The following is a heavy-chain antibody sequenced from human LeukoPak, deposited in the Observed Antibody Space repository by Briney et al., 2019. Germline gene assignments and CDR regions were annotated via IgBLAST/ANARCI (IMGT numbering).Heavy chain of an antibody. J-gene: IGHJ4*02. Sequence: GGSLRLSCTASGFTFSSYNMNWVRQAPGKGLEWVSSISSSSSYIYYADSVKGRFTISRDNAKNSLYLQMNSLRAEDTAVYYCARAHDYGDYLFDYWGQGTLVTVSS. CDR3: ARAHDYGDYLFDY. D-gene: IGHD4-17*01. V-gene: IGHV3-21*01. CDR2: ISSSSSYI. CDR1: GFTFSSYN.